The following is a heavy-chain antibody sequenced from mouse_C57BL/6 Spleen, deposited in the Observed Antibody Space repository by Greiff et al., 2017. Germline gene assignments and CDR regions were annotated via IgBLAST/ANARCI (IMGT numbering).Heavy chain of an antibody. CDR2: IYPRSGNT. CDR1: GYTFTSYG. V-gene: IGHV1-81*01. J-gene: IGHJ2*01. D-gene: IGHD1-1*01. CDR3: ARKGEITTVVEYYFDY. Sequence: QVQLKESGAELARPGASVKLSCKASGYTFTSYGISWVKQRTGQGLEWIGEIYPRSGNTYYNEKFKGKATLTADKCSSTAYMELRSLTSEDSAGYFCARKGEITTVVEYYFDYWGQGTTLTVSS.